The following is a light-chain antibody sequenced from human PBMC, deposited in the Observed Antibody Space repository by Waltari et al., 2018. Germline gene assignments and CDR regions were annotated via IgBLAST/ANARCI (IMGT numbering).Light chain of an antibody. CDR3: NSYAGSSSYV. V-gene: IGLV2-8*01. J-gene: IGLJ1*01. Sequence: QSALTQPPSASGSPGQSVTISCTGTANAVGAYNYFSWYQQHPGKAPKLIIYEVSQRPSGVPDRFSGSKSGNTASLTVSGLQAEDEADYYCNSYAGSSSYVFGSGTKVTVL. CDR1: ANAVGAYNY. CDR2: EVS.